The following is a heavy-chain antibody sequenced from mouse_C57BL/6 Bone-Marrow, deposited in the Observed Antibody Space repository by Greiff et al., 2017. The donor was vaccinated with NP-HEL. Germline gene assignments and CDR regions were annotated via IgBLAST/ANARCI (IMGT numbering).Heavy chain of an antibody. CDR1: GFSLTSYG. CDR3: ARQVVTTNYYAMDY. J-gene: IGHJ4*01. CDR2: IWSDGST. V-gene: IGHV2-6-1*01. D-gene: IGHD2-5*01. Sequence: VKLMESGPGLVAPSQSLSITCTVSGFSLTSYGVHWVRQPPGKGLQWLVVIWSDGSTTYNSALKSRLSISKDNSKSQVFLKMNSLQTDDTAMYYCARQVVTTNYYAMDYRGQGTSVTVAS.